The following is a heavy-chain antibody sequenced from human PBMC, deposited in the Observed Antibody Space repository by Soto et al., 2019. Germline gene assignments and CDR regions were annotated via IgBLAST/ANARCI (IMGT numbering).Heavy chain of an antibody. CDR1: GDSITSNNYF. Sequence: SETLSLTCTVSGDSITSNNYFWAWIRQPPGKGLEWIGSIYYSGTTYYNPSLNSRVTMSVDRSKNQFSLKLSSVTAADTAVYYCARLHGYCISTSCYGYYAMDVWGQGTTVTVSS. CDR3: ARLHGYCISTSCYGYYAMDV. CDR2: IYYSGTT. V-gene: IGHV4-39*01. D-gene: IGHD2-2*01. J-gene: IGHJ6*02.